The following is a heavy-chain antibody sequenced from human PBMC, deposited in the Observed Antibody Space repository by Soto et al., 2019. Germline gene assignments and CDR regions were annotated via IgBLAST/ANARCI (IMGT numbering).Heavy chain of an antibody. CDR1: GFTFSDFD. Sequence: QVQLVESGGGVVQPGRSLRLSCAASGFTFSDFDMHWVRQAPGKGLEWVAVISYRGSNKYYADSVKGRFTISRDNSNNMLYVQMDDLRPNDTAIYYCEKEAHRASRLEYWGRGTLVTVSS. CDR3: EKEAHRASRLEY. V-gene: IGHV3-30*18. D-gene: IGHD6-6*01. J-gene: IGHJ4*02. CDR2: ISYRGSNK.